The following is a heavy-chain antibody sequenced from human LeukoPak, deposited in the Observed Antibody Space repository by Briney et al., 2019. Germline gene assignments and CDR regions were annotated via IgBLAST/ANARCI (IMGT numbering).Heavy chain of an antibody. Sequence: GGSLRLSCAASGFTFSSYGMHWVRQAPGKGLEWVAFIRYDGSNKYYADSVKGRFTISRDNAKNSLYLQMNSLRAEDTAVYYCARDNRAVTVNYFDYWGQGTLVTVSS. D-gene: IGHD4-17*01. CDR2: IRYDGSNK. CDR3: ARDNRAVTVNYFDY. J-gene: IGHJ4*02. CDR1: GFTFSSYG. V-gene: IGHV3-30*02.